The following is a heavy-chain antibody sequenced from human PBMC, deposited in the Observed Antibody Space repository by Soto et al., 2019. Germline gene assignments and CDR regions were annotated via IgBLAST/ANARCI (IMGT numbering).Heavy chain of an antibody. CDR2: ISSSGSTI. CDR3: ARDGGVLEWPLYYYYGMDV. V-gene: IGHV3-11*01. J-gene: IGHJ6*02. CDR1: GFTFSDYY. D-gene: IGHD3-3*01. Sequence: GGSLRLSCAASGFTFSDYYMSWIRQAPGKGLEWVSYISSSGSTIYYADSVKGRFTISRDNAKNSLYLQMNSLRAEDTAVYYCARDGGVLEWPLYYYYGMDVWGQGTTVTVSS.